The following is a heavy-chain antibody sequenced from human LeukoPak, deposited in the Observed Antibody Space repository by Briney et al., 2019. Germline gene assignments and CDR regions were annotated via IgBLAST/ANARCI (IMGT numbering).Heavy chain of an antibody. D-gene: IGHD6-13*01. V-gene: IGHV3-21*01. CDR2: ISSSSSYI. CDR3: AREGDISSWPENYFYYYMDV. CDR1: GFTFSSYG. J-gene: IGHJ6*03. Sequence: GGTLRLSCAASGFTFSSYGMSWVRQAPGKGLEWVSSISSSSSYIYYVDSVKGRFTISRDNAKNSLYLQMNSLRAEDTAVYYCAREGDISSWPENYFYYYMDVWGKGTTVTVSS.